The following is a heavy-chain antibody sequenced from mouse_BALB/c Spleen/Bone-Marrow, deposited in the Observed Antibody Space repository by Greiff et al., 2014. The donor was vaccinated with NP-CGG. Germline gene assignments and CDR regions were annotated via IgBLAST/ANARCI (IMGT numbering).Heavy chain of an antibody. CDR3: ARGIPYYPTDF. J-gene: IGHJ4*01. V-gene: IGHV14-3*02. Sequence: EVQLQQSGAELVKPRASVKLSCTASGFNIKDTYMHWVKQRPEQGLEWIGRIDPANGNTKFAPKFQGKATITADTSSNTAYLHLSSLTSEDTAVYYCARGIPYYPTDFWGQGTPVTVSS. CDR1: GFNIKDTY. CDR2: IDPANGNT. D-gene: IGHD5-1-1*01.